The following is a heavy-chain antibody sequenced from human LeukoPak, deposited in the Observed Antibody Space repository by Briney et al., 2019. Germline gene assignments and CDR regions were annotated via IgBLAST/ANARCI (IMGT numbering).Heavy chain of an antibody. J-gene: IGHJ3*02. CDR1: GFTFSSSA. D-gene: IGHD4-17*01. V-gene: IGHV3-23*01. CDR3: AREGALTVTKDAFDI. CDR2: ISVSGDRT. Sequence: GGSLRLSCEASGFTFSSSAMNWVRQAPGKGLEWVSSISVSGDRTYYADSVKGRFTISRDNAKNSLYLQMNSLRAEDTAVYFCAREGALTVTKDAFDIWGQGTMVTVSS.